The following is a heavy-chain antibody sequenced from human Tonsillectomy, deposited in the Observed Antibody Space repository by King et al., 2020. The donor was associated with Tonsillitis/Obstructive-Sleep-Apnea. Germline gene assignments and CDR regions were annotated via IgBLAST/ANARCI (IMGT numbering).Heavy chain of an antibody. CDR1: GFTFTDYY. CDR3: GRGNYCYLLDR. CDR2: ISSSRGYT. J-gene: IGHJ5*02. D-gene: IGHD1-7*01. V-gene: IGHV3-11*05. Sequence: VQLVESGGGLVKPGGSLRLSCAASGFTFTDYYMTWIRQAPGKGLEWVSWISSSRGYTNYADSVKGRFTISRDDARNSLYLQKNSLRAEDTAVYYCGRGNYCYLLDRWGQGTLVTVSS.